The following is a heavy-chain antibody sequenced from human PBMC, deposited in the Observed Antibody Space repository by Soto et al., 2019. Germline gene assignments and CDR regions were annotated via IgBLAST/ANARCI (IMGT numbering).Heavy chain of an antibody. CDR3: ARSCSYDSSGSGLKGRFDP. V-gene: IGHV1-69*13. D-gene: IGHD3-22*01. J-gene: IGHJ5*02. CDR2: IIPIFGTA. CDR1: GGTFSSYA. Sequence: GASVKVSCKASGGTFSSYAISWVRQAPGQGLEWMGGIIPIFGTANYAQKFQGRVTITADESTSTAYMELSSLRSEDTAVYYCARSCSYDSSGSGLKGRFDPWGQGTLVTVSS.